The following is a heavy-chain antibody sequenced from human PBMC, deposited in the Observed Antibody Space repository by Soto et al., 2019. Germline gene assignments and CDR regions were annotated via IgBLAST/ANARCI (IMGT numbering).Heavy chain of an antibody. J-gene: IGHJ6*02. Sequence: ASVKVSCKASGYTFTSYGISWVRQAPGQGLEWMGWISAYNGNTNYAQKLQGRVTMTTDTSTSTAYMELRSLRSDDTAVYYCARDRLGITMVRGVIINYYYYSMDVWGQGTTVTVSS. CDR2: ISAYNGNT. D-gene: IGHD3-10*01. CDR3: ARDRLGITMVRGVIINYYYYSMDV. CDR1: GYTFTSYG. V-gene: IGHV1-18*01.